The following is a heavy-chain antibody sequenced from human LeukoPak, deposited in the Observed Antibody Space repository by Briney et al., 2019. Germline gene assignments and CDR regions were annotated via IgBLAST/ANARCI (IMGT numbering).Heavy chain of an antibody. Sequence: SETLSLTCAVYGGSFSGYYWSWIRQPPGKGLEWIGEINHSGSTNYNPSLKSRVTISVDTSKNQFSLKLSSVTAADTAVYYCARGTKVQRYFDWLLPHYYYYMDVWGKGTTVTVSS. J-gene: IGHJ6*03. CDR3: ARGTKVQRYFDWLLPHYYYYMDV. CDR1: GGSFSGYY. CDR2: INHSGST. V-gene: IGHV4-34*01. D-gene: IGHD3-9*01.